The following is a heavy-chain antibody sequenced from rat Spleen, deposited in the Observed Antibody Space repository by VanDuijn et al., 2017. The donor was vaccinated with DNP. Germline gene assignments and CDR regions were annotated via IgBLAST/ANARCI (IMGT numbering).Heavy chain of an antibody. Sequence: EVQLMESGGDLVQPGKSLKLSCVASGFTFSYYWMTWVRQVPGKGLEWLASITSNGGATYYLDSVKGRFTISRDDAQDTLYLQMDSLRSEDTATYYCARHRIYNNLFDYWGQGVMVSVSS. D-gene: IGHD1-10*01. V-gene: IGHV5-31*01. CDR3: ARHRIYNNLFDY. J-gene: IGHJ2*01. CDR2: ITSNGGAT. CDR1: GFTFSYYW.